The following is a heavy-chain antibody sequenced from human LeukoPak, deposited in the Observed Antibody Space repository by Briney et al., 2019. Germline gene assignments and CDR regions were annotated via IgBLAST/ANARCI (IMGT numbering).Heavy chain of an antibody. CDR3: ARHGYSSSWYPDY. J-gene: IGHJ4*02. V-gene: IGHV4-59*08. Sequence: SETLSLTCTVSGGSISSYYWSWIRQPPGKGLEWIGYIYYSRSTNYNPSLKSRVTISVDTSKNQFSLKLSSVTAADTAVYYCARHGYSSSWYPDYWGQGTLVTVSS. CDR1: GGSISSYY. CDR2: IYYSRST. D-gene: IGHD6-13*01.